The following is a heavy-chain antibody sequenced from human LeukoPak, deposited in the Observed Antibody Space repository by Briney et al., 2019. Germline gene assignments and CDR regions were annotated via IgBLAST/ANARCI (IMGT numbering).Heavy chain of an antibody. J-gene: IGHJ4*02. CDR3: ARGWEVPFDY. Sequence: GGSLRLSCEVSGFTFRGYWMHWVRQAPGKGLVWVSRINSDGSSTSYADSVKGRFTISRDNARNTLYLQMNSLRAEDTAVYYCARGWEVPFDYWGQGTLVTVSS. V-gene: IGHV3-74*01. CDR1: GFTFRGYW. D-gene: IGHD1-26*01. CDR2: INSDGSST.